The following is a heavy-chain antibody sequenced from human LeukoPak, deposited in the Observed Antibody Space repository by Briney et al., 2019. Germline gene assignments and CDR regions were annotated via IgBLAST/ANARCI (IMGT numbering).Heavy chain of an antibody. D-gene: IGHD2-21*01. V-gene: IGHV4-61*02. CDR1: GGSISSGSYY. CDR2: IDTSGST. Sequence: SETLSLTCTVSGGSISSGSYYWSWTRQPAGKGLEWIGRIDTSGSTSYNPSLKSRATISRDTTKNKFSLNLSSVTAADTAVYYCAREYSFPDYWGQGTLVTVSS. CDR3: AREYSFPDY. J-gene: IGHJ4*02.